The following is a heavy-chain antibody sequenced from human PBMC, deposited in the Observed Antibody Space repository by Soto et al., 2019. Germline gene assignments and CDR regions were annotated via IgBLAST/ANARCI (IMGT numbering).Heavy chain of an antibody. CDR2: IYPGDSDT. Sequence: GESLKISCKGSGYSFTSYWIGWVRQMPGKGLEWMGIIYPGDSDTRYSPSFQGQVTISADKSISTAYLQWSSLKASDTAMYYCARMMGDSSGWSLYYFDYWGQGTLVTVSS. CDR1: GYSFTSYW. J-gene: IGHJ4*02. CDR3: ARMMGDSSGWSLYYFDY. D-gene: IGHD6-19*01. V-gene: IGHV5-51*01.